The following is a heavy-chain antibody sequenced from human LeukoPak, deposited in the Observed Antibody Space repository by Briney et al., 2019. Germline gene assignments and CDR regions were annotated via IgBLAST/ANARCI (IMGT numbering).Heavy chain of an antibody. CDR2: INPSGGST. J-gene: IGHJ6*03. CDR1: GYTFTSYY. V-gene: IGHV1-46*01. CDR3: ARDARMYYDFWSGYYTGYYMDV. Sequence: ASVKVSCKASGYTFTSYYMHWVRQAPGQGLEWMGIINPSGGSTGYAQKFQGRVTMTRDMSTSTVYMELSSLRSEDTAVYYCARDARMYYDFWSGYYTGYYMDVWGKGTTVTVSS. D-gene: IGHD3-3*01.